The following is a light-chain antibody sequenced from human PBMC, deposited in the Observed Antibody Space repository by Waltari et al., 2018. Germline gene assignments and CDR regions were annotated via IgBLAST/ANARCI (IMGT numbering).Light chain of an antibody. CDR2: AAS. J-gene: IGKJ4*01. CDR3: QQRKRYPLT. CDR1: QDITTT. V-gene: IGKV1-13*02. Sequence: AIQMTQSPSSLSASLGDKVTITSRASQDITTTLAWYQQKPGQAPKLLLHAASSMHSGVPARFIGSGSGTEFTLTISSLQPEDFAVYYCQQRKRYPLTFGGGTNVEIK.